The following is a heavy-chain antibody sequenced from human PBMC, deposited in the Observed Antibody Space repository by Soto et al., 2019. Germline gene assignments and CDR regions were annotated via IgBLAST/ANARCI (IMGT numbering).Heavy chain of an antibody. Sequence: QVQLQESGPGLVKPSETLSLTCTVSGGSISSYYWSWIRQPAGKGLEWIGRIYTSGSTNYNPSLKGRVTMSVDTSKRQFYLKLCAVTASGTAVYYCARGRGAVAGTRVAEYFQPWGQGTLVTVSS. CDR1: GGSISSYY. J-gene: IGHJ1*01. D-gene: IGHD6-19*01. V-gene: IGHV4-4*07. CDR3: ARGRGAVAGTRVAEYFQP. CDR2: IYTSGST.